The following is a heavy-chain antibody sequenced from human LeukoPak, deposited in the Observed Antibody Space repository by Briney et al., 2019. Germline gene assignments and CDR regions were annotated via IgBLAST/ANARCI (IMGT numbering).Heavy chain of an antibody. Sequence: GGSLRLSCAASGFTFSSYAMSWVRQAPGKGLEWVSAISGSGGSTYYADSVKGRFTISRDNSKNTLYLQMNSLRAEDTAVYYCAKDSYSGYYDSSGYYPPLGYWGQGTLVTDSS. CDR2: ISGSGGST. J-gene: IGHJ4*02. D-gene: IGHD3-22*01. CDR1: GFTFSSYA. CDR3: AKDSYSGYYDSSGYYPPLGY. V-gene: IGHV3-23*01.